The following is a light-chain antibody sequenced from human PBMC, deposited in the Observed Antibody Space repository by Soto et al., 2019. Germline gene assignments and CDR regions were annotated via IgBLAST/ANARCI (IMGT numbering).Light chain of an antibody. CDR3: SSYTSSSLVV. J-gene: IGLJ2*01. V-gene: IGLV2-14*01. Sequence: QSALTQPASVSGSPGQSITISCTGTSSDVGGYNYVSWYQQHPGKAPKLMIYEVSNRPSGVFNRFSGSKSGNTASLTISGLQAEDEADYYCSSYTSSSLVVFGGGTQLTVL. CDR1: SSDVGGYNY. CDR2: EVS.